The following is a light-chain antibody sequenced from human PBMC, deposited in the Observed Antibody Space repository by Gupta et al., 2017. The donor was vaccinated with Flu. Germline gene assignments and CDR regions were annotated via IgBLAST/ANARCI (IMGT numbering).Light chain of an antibody. Sequence: EIVITHSLATLSVSPGERATLSCRASHSVSNNLAWYQQKPGQAPKLLIYGASTRASGIPARFSGSGSGTEFTLTISSLQSEDFAVYFCQQYNIWASLTFGGGTKVEIK. CDR3: QQYNIWASLT. V-gene: IGKV3-15*01. CDR1: HSVSNN. J-gene: IGKJ4*01. CDR2: GAS.